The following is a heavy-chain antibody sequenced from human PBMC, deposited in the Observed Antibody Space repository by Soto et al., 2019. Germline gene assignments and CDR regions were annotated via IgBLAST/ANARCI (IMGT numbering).Heavy chain of an antibody. J-gene: IGHJ4*02. D-gene: IGHD5-18*01. CDR2: LYWDGDK. CDR1: GFSRSTSGVA. Sequence: QITLKQSGPTLVKPTQTLTLTCTFSGFSRSTSGVAVGWIRQPPGKALEWLGLLYWDGDKRYTSSLTSRVTIPKDSAKTQVVLKMTSLDPVETAIYYCTQYRYGHFDYWGQGALVPVPS. CDR3: TQYRYGHFDY. V-gene: IGHV2-5*02.